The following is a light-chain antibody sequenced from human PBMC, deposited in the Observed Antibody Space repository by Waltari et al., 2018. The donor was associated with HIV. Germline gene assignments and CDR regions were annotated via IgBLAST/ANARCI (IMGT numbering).Light chain of an antibody. J-gene: IGLJ1*01. CDR1: NLGDKY. V-gene: IGLV3-1*01. CDR3: QAWDSSTADYV. CDR2: QDS. Sequence: SYELTQPPSVSVSPGQTASITCSGDNLGDKYACWYQQKPGQSPVLVIYQDSKPPSGIPERFPGSNSGNTATLTISGTQAMDEADYYCQAWDSSTADYVFGTGTKVTVL.